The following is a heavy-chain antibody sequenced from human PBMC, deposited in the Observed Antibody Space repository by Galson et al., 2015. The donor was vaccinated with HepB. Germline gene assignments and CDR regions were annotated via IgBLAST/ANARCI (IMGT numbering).Heavy chain of an antibody. D-gene: IGHD1-26*01. J-gene: IGHJ4*02. V-gene: IGHV3-9*01. CDR2: ISWNSGSI. CDR1: GFTFDDYA. CDR3: AKANSIVGATTGFDY. Sequence: SLRLSCAAPGFTFDDYAMHWVRQAPGKGLEWVSGISWNSGSIGYADSVKGRFTISRDNAKNSLYLQMNSLRAEDTALYYCAKANSIVGATTGFDYWGQGTLVTVSS.